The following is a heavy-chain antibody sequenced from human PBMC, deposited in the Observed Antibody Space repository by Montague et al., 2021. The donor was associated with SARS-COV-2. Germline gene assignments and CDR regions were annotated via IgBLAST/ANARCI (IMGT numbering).Heavy chain of an antibody. CDR1: GFTFSSYG. D-gene: IGHD3-3*01. CDR2: ISYGGSNK. J-gene: IGHJ6*02. CDR3: AKDRRYYDFWSGYLGRPTRHYYYYGMDV. V-gene: IGHV3-30*18. Sequence: SLKLFCAASGFTFSSYGMHWVRQAPGKGLEWVAVISYGGSNKYYADSVEGRFTISRDNSKNTLYLQMNSLRAEDTAVYYCAKDRRYYDFWSGYLGRPTRHYYYYGMDVWGQGTTVTVSS.